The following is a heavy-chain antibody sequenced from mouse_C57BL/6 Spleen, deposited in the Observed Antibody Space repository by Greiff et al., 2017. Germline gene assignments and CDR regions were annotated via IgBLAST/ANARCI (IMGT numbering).Heavy chain of an antibody. J-gene: IGHJ2*01. CDR2: IDPNSGCT. CDR3: ARSIYYGNPYFDY. V-gene: IGHV1-72*01. D-gene: IGHD2-1*01. Sequence: VQLQQPGAELVKPGASVKLSCKASGYTFTSYWMHWVQQRPGRGLEWIGRIDPNSGCTKYNEKLKSKATLTVDKPSSTAYMQLSSLTSEGSAVYYCARSIYYGNPYFDYWGQGTTLTVSS. CDR1: GYTFTSYW.